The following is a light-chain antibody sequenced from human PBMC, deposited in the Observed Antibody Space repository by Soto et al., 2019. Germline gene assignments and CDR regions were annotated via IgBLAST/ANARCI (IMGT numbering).Light chain of an antibody. CDR2: GAS. CDR1: QSVTSTY. J-gene: IGKJ1*01. CDR3: QQYSNWPPWT. V-gene: IGKV3-20*01. Sequence: EIVLTQSPGTLSLSPGERATLSCRASQSVTSTYLGWYQQKPGQAPSLLIYGASSRATGIPDRFSGSGSGTDFTLTISRLEPEDFAIYYCQQYSNWPPWTFGQGTKV.